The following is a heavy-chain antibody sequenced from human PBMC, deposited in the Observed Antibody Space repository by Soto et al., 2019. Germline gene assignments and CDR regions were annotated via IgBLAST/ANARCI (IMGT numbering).Heavy chain of an antibody. V-gene: IGHV1-2*04. CDR3: ARDRKKTHYYGSGSYKGYGMDF. CDR2: INPNSGGT. D-gene: IGHD3-10*01. Sequence: ASVKVSCKASGYTFTGYYMHWVRQAPGQGLEWMGWINPNSGGTNYAQKFQGWVTMTRDTSISTAYMELSRLRSDDTAVYYCARDRKKTHYYGSGSYKGYGMDFWGQGTTVTVSS. CDR1: GYTFTGYY. J-gene: IGHJ6*02.